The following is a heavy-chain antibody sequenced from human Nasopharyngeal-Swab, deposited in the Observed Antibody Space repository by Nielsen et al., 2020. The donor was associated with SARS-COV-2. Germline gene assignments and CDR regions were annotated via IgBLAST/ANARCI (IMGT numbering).Heavy chain of an antibody. V-gene: IGHV4-31*03. J-gene: IGHJ4*02. CDR2: IYDSGNA. Sequence: SETLSLTCTVSGGSFRTGGFHWNWIRQHPGKGLEWIGYIYDSGNAYYNPSLKSRVTISVDTSKRQFSLKLASVTAADTAIYYCARGWAGHCTTNSYGDRPLDWGQGTLVVVSS. D-gene: IGHD2-8*01. CDR3: ARGWAGHCTTNSYGDRPLD. CDR1: GGSFRTGGFH.